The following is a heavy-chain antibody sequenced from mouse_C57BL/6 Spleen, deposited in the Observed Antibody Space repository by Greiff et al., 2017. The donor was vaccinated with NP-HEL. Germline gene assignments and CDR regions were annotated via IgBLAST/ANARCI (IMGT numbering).Heavy chain of an antibody. CDR3: ARRYYGSRDY. CDR2: IYPGSGST. V-gene: IGHV1-55*01. J-gene: IGHJ3*01. Sequence: VQLQESGAELVKPGASVKMSCKASGYTFTSYWITWVKQRPGQGLEWIGDIYPGSGSTNYNEKFKSKATLTVDTSSSTAYMQLSSLTSEDSAVYYCARRYYGSRDYWGQGTLVTVSA. D-gene: IGHD1-1*01. CDR1: GYTFTSYW.